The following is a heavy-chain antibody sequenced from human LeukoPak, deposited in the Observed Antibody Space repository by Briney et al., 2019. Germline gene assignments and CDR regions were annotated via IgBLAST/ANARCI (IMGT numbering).Heavy chain of an antibody. Sequence: GGSLRLSCAASGFTFDSYSMNWVRQAPGKGLEWVSSISSSSSYIYYADSVKARFTVSRDNAKNSVYLQMNSLRAEDTAVYFCASHAHDYDSSGYFDSWGQGTLVTVSS. CDR1: GFTFDSYS. D-gene: IGHD3-22*01. CDR3: ASHAHDYDSSGYFDS. J-gene: IGHJ4*02. V-gene: IGHV3-21*04. CDR2: ISSSSSYI.